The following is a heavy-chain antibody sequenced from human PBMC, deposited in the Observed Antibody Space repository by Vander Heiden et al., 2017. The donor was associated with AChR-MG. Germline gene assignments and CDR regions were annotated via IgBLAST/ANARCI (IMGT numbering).Heavy chain of an antibody. CDR1: GFTFSSYA. V-gene: IGHV3-30-3*01. J-gene: IGHJ4*02. D-gene: IGHD6-19*01. CDR2: ISYDGSNK. Sequence: QVQLVESGGGVVQPGRSLRLSCAASGFTFSSYAMHWVRQAPGKGLEWVAVISYDGSNKDDADSVKGRFTISRDNSKNKLYLQMNSMRAEDTAVYYCARERGYSGWYDYWGQGNLVTVSS. CDR3: ARERGYSGWYDY.